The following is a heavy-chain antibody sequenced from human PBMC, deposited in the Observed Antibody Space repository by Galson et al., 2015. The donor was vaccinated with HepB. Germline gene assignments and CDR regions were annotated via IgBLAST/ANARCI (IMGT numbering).Heavy chain of an antibody. CDR1: GFTFSSYA. D-gene: IGHD3-3*02. CDR3: ARGALSIKVYDL. Sequence: SLRLSCAASGFTFSSYAMHWVRQAPGKGLEWVAVISYDGSNKYYADSVKGRFTISRDNSKNTLYLQMNSLRAEDTAVYYCARGALSIKVYDLRGRGTLVTVSS. V-gene: IGHV3-30*04. CDR2: ISYDGSNK. J-gene: IGHJ2*01.